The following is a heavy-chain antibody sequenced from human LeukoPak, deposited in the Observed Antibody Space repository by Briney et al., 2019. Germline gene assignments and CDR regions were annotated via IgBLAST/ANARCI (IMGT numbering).Heavy chain of an antibody. CDR2: IYYSGTT. CDR1: GGSISSSSYY. Sequence: PSETLSLTCTVSGGSISSSSYYWGWIRQPPGKGLEWIGGIYYSGTTYHNPSLKSRVTVSVDTSKNQFSLKLNSVTAADTAVYYCARHRVVIGGLFDYWGQGTLVTVSS. CDR3: ARHRVVIGGLFDY. V-gene: IGHV4-39*01. D-gene: IGHD3-22*01. J-gene: IGHJ4*02.